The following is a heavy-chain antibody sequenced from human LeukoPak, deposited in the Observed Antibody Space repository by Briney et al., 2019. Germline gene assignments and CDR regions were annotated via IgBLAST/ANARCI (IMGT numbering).Heavy chain of an antibody. CDR2: MNPNSGNT. V-gene: IGHV1-8*02. J-gene: IGHJ5*02. Sequence: ASVKVSCKASGYTFTGYYMHWVRQAPGQGLEWMGWMNPNSGNTGYAQKFQGRVTMTRDTSMSTAYMELSSLRSEDTAIYYCTRGSIAVPYNWFDPWGQGTLVTVSS. CDR3: TRGSIAVPYNWFDP. D-gene: IGHD6-19*01. CDR1: GYTFTGYY.